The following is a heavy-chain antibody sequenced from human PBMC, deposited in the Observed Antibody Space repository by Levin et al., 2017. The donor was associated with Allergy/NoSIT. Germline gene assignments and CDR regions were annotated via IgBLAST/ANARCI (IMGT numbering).Heavy chain of an antibody. V-gene: IGHV4-34*01. CDR2: INHSGTT. CDR1: GGSFSSSY. D-gene: IGHD6-19*01. CDR3: AGAFASAGTDSIYFYYYGVDV. J-gene: IGHJ6*02. Sequence: SQTLSLTCGVYGGSFSSSYWSWIRQPPGKGLEWIGEINHSGTTKYNPSLKSRVTISVDMSENQISLRLSSVTAADTAVYYCAGAFASAGTDSIYFYYYGVDVWGQGTTVIVSS.